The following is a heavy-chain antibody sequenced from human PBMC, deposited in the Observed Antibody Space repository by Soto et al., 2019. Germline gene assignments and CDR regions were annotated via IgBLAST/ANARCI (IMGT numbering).Heavy chain of an antibody. CDR3: ARVMASRVQRDLDF. Sequence: QVQLQQWGAGLLKPSETLSLTCGVYGGSFSGYYWNWIRQPPGKGLEWIGEINPSGGTNYNPSLKSRVTTSADTSKNQCSLKLSSVTAADTAVYYCARVMASRVQRDLDFWGQGTLVTVSS. V-gene: IGHV4-34*01. J-gene: IGHJ4*02. D-gene: IGHD3-10*01. CDR2: INPSGGT. CDR1: GGSFSGYY.